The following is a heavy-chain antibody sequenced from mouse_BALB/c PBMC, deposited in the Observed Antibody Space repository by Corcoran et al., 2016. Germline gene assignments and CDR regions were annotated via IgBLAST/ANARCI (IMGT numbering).Heavy chain of an antibody. CDR3: ARWDGNYPTWFAY. Sequence: QIQLVQSGPELRKPGETVKISCEASGYTFTNFGMNWVKQAPGKGLKWMGWINTNTGEPTYAEEFKGRFAFSLETSASTAYLQINNLKNEDTATYFCARWDGNYPTWFAYWGQGTLVTVSA. V-gene: IGHV9-3*02. J-gene: IGHJ3*01. CDR1: GYTFTNFG. CDR2: INTNTGEP. D-gene: IGHD2-1*01.